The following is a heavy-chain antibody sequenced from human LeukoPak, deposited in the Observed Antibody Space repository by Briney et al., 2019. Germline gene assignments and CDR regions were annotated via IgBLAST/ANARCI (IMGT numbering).Heavy chain of an antibody. D-gene: IGHD6-6*01. CDR2: ISWNSGSI. V-gene: IGHV3-9*03. J-gene: IGHJ3*02. CDR3: AKGIAARPSDAFDI. Sequence: PGRSLRLPCAASGFTFDDYAMHWVRQAPGKGLEWVSGISWNSGSIGYADSVKGRFTISRDNAKNSLYLQMNSLRAEDMALYYCAKGIAARPSDAFDIWGQGTMVTVSS. CDR1: GFTFDDYA.